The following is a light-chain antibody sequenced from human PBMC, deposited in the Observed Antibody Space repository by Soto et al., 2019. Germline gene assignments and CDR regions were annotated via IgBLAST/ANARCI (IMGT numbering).Light chain of an antibody. J-gene: IGKJ1*01. CDR3: QQSHTSTLT. Sequence: ENVLSRSPGTLSLAPEDKATLSCRAGQTVIRNYLAWHQQKHGQAPRLIVYGASSRATGIPDRFSGSVSGTDGTITISRLQPEDGALYDCQQSHTSTLTFGQGTKVDIK. CDR1: QTVIRNY. V-gene: IGKV3-20*01. CDR2: GAS.